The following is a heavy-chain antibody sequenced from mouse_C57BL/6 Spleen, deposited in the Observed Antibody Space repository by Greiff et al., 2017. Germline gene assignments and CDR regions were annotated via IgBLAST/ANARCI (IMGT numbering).Heavy chain of an antibody. CDR3: ATLSWDFDY. Sequence: QVHVKQPGAELVKPGASVKLSCKASGYTFTSYWMHWVKQRPGQGLEWIGMIHPNSGSTNYNEKFKSKATLTVDKSSSTAYMQLSSLTSEDSAVYYCATLSWDFDYWGQGTTLTVSS. CDR2: IHPNSGST. D-gene: IGHD4-1*01. CDR1: GYTFTSYW. V-gene: IGHV1-64*01. J-gene: IGHJ2*01.